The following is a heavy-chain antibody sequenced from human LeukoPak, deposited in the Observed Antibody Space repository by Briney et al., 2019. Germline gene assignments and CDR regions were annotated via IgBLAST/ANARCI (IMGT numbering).Heavy chain of an antibody. V-gene: IGHV3-66*01. CDR2: MHSSSST. J-gene: IGHJ6*03. Sequence: GGSLRLSCAASGFTFSSYAMHWVRQAPGKGLEGVSIMHSSSSTYYADSVKGRFTIFRDNSKNILYLQMNSLRAEDTAVYYCARSIGSGWSPYYYYYMDVWGKGTTVTISS. D-gene: IGHD6-19*01. CDR1: GFTFSSYA. CDR3: ARSIGSGWSPYYYYYMDV.